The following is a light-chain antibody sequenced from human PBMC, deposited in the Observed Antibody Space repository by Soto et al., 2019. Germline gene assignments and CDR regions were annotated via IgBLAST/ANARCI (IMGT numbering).Light chain of an antibody. CDR1: RSISSY. J-gene: IGKJ4*01. Sequence: DIQMTQSPSSLSASVGDRVTITCRASRSISSYLNWYQQKPGKAPKLLIYAASSLQSGVPSRFSGSGSGTDFTLTISSLRPEDFATYYCQQSYSTPFTFGGGTKVEIK. CDR2: AAS. CDR3: QQSYSTPFT. V-gene: IGKV1-39*01.